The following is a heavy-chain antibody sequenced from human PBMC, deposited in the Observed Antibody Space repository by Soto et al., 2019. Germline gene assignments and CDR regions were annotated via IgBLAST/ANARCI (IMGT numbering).Heavy chain of an antibody. V-gene: IGHV3-21*01. J-gene: IGHJ3*02. CDR2: ISSSSSYI. CDR3: ACGYSYVDAFDI. D-gene: IGHD5-18*01. Sequence: PGGSLRLSCAASGFTFSSDSMNWVRQAPGKGLEWVSSISSSSSYIYYADSVKGRFTISRDNAKSSLYLQMNSLRAEDTAVYYCACGYSYVDAFDIWGQGTMVTVSS. CDR1: GFTFSSDS.